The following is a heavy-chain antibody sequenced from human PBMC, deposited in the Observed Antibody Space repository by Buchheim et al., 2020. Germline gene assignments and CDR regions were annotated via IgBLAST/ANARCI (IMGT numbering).Heavy chain of an antibody. CDR2: ISGTGGAP. J-gene: IGHJ4*02. V-gene: IGHV3-23*01. CDR1: GFSFTSYG. D-gene: IGHD3-10*01. CDR3: AKDLLHSSSWWGVFDS. Sequence: EVQLLESGGGLVRPGGSLRVSCAASGFSFTSYGVSWVCQAPGKGLEWVAIISGTGGAPYYADSVKGRFTTSSDSPKRTVFLQMNDLRVEDTAVYYCAKDLLHSSSWWGVFDSWGQGT.